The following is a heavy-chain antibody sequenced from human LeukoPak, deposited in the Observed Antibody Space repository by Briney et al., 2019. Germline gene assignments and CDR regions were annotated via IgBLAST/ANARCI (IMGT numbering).Heavy chain of an antibody. CDR2: INTNGRST. CDR1: GFTFSSYA. J-gene: IGHJ4*02. V-gene: IGHV3-74*01. D-gene: IGHD3-16*02. Sequence: GRSLRLSCAASGFTFSSYAMHWVRQAPGKGLVWVSRINTNGRSTSYADSVKGRFTISRDNAKSTLYLQMNSLRAEDTAVYYCTRDVIRRGQGTLVTVSP. CDR3: TRDVIR.